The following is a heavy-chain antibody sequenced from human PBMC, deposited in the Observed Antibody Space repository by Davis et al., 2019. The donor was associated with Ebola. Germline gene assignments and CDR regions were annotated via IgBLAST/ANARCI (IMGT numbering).Heavy chain of an antibody. CDR3: ARDPFGDGYNYEIWFDP. J-gene: IGHJ5*02. D-gene: IGHD5-24*01. V-gene: IGHV3-11*01. CDR1: GFTFSDYY. CDR2: ISSSGSTI. Sequence: GESLKISCAASGFTFSDYYTSWIRQAPGKGLEWVSYISSSGSTIYYADSVKGRFTISRDNAKNSLYLQMNSLRAEDTAVYYCARDPFGDGYNYEIWFDPWGQGTLVTVSS.